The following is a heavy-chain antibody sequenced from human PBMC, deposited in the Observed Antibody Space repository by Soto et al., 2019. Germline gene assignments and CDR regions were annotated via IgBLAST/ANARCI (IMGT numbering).Heavy chain of an antibody. Sequence: SETLSLTCAVSGGSMSRYDWSWIRQPPGKGLEWIGHIYDSENTNYNPSLKSRVTISLDTSRNHFSLKLSSVTAADTAVYYCARETTVHDAFDTWGQGTMVTVSS. CDR1: GGSMSRYD. V-gene: IGHV4-59*01. J-gene: IGHJ3*02. CDR2: IYDSENT. D-gene: IGHD4-17*01. CDR3: ARETTVHDAFDT.